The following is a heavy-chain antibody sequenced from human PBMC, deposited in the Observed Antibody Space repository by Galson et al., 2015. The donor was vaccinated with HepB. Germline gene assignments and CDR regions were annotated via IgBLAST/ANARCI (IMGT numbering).Heavy chain of an antibody. CDR3: AREGIEGGTSYAFDF. J-gene: IGHJ3*01. V-gene: IGHV3-72*01. CDR2: SRNKARGYTT. Sequence: SLRLSCAVSGFTFSDHYMDWVRQAPGKGLEWVSRSRNKARGYTTAYAASVEGRLTVSRDDSKNSLFLQMDSLRTEDTAVYYCAREGIEGGTSYAFDFWGQGTMVSVSS. CDR1: GFTFSDHY. D-gene: IGHD1-26*01.